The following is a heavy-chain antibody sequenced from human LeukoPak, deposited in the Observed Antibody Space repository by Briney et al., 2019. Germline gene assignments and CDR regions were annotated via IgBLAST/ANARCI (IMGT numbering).Heavy chain of an antibody. J-gene: IGHJ4*02. CDR1: GFTFSSYS. D-gene: IGHD2-2*01. V-gene: IGHV3-48*01. CDR2: IGNSSGNT. Sequence: GGSLRLSCAACGFTFSSYSMNWVRQAPGKGLEWISYIGNSSGNTKYADSVKGRFTISGDKAKNSVYLQMNSLRVEDTAVYYCARDTKYAFDNWGQGTLVTVSS. CDR3: ARDTKYAFDN.